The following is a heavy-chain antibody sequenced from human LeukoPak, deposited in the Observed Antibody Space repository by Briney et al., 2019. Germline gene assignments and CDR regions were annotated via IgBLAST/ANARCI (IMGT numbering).Heavy chain of an antibody. CDR2: ISGNGRTT. D-gene: IGHD2/OR15-2a*01. J-gene: IGHJ6*02. Sequence: SGGSLRLPCAVSGFTFSTYAMHWVRQAPGKGLEYVSAISGNGRTTYYATSVKGRFTISRDNSKNTLYLQMNSLRAEDTAVYYCARTYFYYYGMDVWGQGTAVTVSS. CDR3: ARTYFYYYGMDV. V-gene: IGHV3-64*01. CDR1: GFTFSTYA.